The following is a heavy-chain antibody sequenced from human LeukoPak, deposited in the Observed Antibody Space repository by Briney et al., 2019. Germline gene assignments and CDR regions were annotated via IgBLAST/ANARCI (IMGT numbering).Heavy chain of an antibody. Sequence: SEALSLTCTVSNDSISISSYYWGWIRQPPGKGLEWIGSIYYSASTYYNPSLKSRVTISVDTSKNQFSLKLSSVTAADTAVYYCASGDSSYKDAEYFQHWGQGTLVTVSS. D-gene: IGHD6-13*01. CDR3: ASGDSSYKDAEYFQH. CDR1: NDSISISSYY. CDR2: IYYSAST. V-gene: IGHV4-39*07. J-gene: IGHJ1*01.